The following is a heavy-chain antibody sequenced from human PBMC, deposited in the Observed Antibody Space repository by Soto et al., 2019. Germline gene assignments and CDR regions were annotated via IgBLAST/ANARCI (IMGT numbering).Heavy chain of an antibody. Sequence: EVQLVESGGGLVQPGGSLRLSCEVSGFTFSNFWMTWVRQAPGKGLEWVANIKKDGSEKNFVDYVKGRFTISRDNAKNSLYLQMNSLRAEDTAVYYCTTGGLLTLRYWGQGALVTVSS. J-gene: IGHJ4*02. V-gene: IGHV3-7*03. D-gene: IGHD3-10*01. CDR2: IKKDGSEK. CDR1: GFTFSNFW. CDR3: TTGGLLTLRY.